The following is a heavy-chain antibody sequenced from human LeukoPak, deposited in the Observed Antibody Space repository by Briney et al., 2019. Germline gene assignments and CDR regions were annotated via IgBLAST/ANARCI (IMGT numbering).Heavy chain of an antibody. CDR3: AKIEPQLVPGLGWFDH. CDR1: GGTFSSYA. Sequence: SVKVSYKASGGTFSSYAISWVRQAPGQGLEWMGGIIPIFCTANYAQKFQGRVTITTDESTSTAYMELSSLRSEDTAVYYCAKIEPQLVPGLGWFDHWGQGTLVTVSS. D-gene: IGHD6-13*01. J-gene: IGHJ5*02. V-gene: IGHV1-69*05. CDR2: IIPIFCTA.